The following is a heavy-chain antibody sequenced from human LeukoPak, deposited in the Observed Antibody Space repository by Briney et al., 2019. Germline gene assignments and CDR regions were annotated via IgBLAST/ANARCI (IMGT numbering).Heavy chain of an antibody. Sequence: GSLRLSCAASGFTFSSYNMNWVRQAPGKGLEWVSSISSSSSYIYYAGSVKGRFTISRDNAKNSLYLQMNSLRAEDTAVYYCAREHPDYYYMDVWGKGTTVTVSS. V-gene: IGHV3-21*01. CDR3: AREHPDYYYMDV. CDR2: ISSSSSYI. CDR1: GFTFSSYN. J-gene: IGHJ6*03.